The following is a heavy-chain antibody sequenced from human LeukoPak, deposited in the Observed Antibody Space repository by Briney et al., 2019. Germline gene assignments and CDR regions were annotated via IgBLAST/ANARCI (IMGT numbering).Heavy chain of an antibody. CDR1: GGSISSSSYY. CDR2: IYYSGST. D-gene: IGHD3-22*01. CDR3: ARVVEDYDSSGYYYDL. J-gene: IGHJ2*01. V-gene: IGHV4-39*07. Sequence: SETLSLTCTVSGGSISSSSYYWGWIRQPPGKGLEWIGSIYYSGSTYYNPSLKSRVTISVDTSKNQFSLKLSSVTAADTAVYYCARVVEDYDSSGYYYDLWGRGTLVTVSS.